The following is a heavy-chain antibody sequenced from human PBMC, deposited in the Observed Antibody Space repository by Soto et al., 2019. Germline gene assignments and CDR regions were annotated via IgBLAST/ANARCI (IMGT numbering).Heavy chain of an antibody. CDR3: VKAEIVVVGGFDS. V-gene: IGHV3-64D*06. Sequence: GGSLRLSFSASGFTLSSYDMHWVRQAPGKGLEYVSGVSKKGNNIYHAASVKGRFTISRDTFKDTLFLQMTSLRAEDTALYYCVKAEIVVVGGFDSWGQGA. J-gene: IGHJ4*02. CDR1: GFTLSSYD. CDR2: VSKKGNNI. D-gene: IGHD1-26*01.